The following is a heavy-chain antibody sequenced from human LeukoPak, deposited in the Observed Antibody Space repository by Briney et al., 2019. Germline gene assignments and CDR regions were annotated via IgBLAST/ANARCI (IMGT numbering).Heavy chain of an antibody. CDR2: IYHTGTT. V-gene: IGHV4-30-4*01. CDR3: ASVSVWELATHTGGSFDY. D-gene: IGHD1-26*01. J-gene: IGHJ4*02. Sequence: SETLSLTCTVSGGLISRIEYSWGWVRQSLVKGLEWLGHIYHTGTTLYSPHLNNRLTISMDSSKNQFSLTLNSVTAADTAVYYCASVSVWELATHTGGSFDYWGRGILVTVSS. CDR1: GGLISRIEYS.